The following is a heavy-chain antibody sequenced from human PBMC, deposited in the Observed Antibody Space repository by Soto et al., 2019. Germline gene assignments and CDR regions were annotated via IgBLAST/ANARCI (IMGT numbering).Heavy chain of an antibody. V-gene: IGHV3-23*01. D-gene: IGHD3-16*01. CDR1: GCSFSTYS. Sequence: GGSLRLSCAASGCSFSTYSMSWVRQAPGKGLEWVSGISGSGGSTYYADSVKGRLTISRDNSDKNLYLRIHTLRAEDTAVYYCAKSRSDSWGDAYFFDFWGQGTLVTVSS. J-gene: IGHJ4*02. CDR2: ISGSGGST. CDR3: AKSRSDSWGDAYFFDF.